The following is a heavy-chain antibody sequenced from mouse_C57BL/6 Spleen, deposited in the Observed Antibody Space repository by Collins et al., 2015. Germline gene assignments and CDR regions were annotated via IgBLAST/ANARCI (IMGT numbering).Heavy chain of an antibody. Sequence: QVQSQQSGAELVRPGTSVKISCKASGYAFTNYWLGWVKQRPGHGLEWIGDIYPGSGNTYYNEKFKGKATLTADKSSSTAYMQLSSLTSEDSAVYFCARNYYYAMDYWGQGTSVTVSS. V-gene: IGHV1-63*01. CDR1: GYAFTNYW. J-gene: IGHJ4*01. CDR2: IYPGSGNT. CDR3: ARNYYYAMDY.